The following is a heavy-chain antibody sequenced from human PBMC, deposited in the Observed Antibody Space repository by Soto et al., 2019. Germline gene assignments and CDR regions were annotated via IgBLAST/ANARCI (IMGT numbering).Heavy chain of an antibody. D-gene: IGHD6-13*01. V-gene: IGHV5-51*01. CDR1: GYSFTSYW. CDR2: IYPGDSDT. J-gene: IGHJ6*02. Sequence: PGESLKISCKGSGYSFTSYWIGWARQMPGKGLEWMGIIYPGDSDTRYSPSFQGQVTISADKSISTAYLQWSSLKASDTAMYYCAKTAAGGKNYYGMDVWGQGTKVTVSS. CDR3: AKTAAGGKNYYGMDV.